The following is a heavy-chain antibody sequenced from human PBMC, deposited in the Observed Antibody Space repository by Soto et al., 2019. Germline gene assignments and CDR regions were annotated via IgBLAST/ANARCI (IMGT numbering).Heavy chain of an antibody. D-gene: IGHD3-16*01. CDR2: ISVFNGDT. V-gene: IGHV1-18*01. J-gene: IGHJ6*02. CDR1: GYTSISYG. CDR3: ATKDDHKDDQPYYYGMDV. Sequence: GASVKVSCKALGYTSISYGINWVRQAPGQGLEGMGWISVFNGDTKYAQKFQGRVAITKDPGTSTAHMELRSLRSDDAAVYFCATKDDHKDDQPYYYGMDVWGQGTTVTVSS.